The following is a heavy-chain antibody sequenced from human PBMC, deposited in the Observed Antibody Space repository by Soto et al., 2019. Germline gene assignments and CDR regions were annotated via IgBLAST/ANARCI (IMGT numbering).Heavy chain of an antibody. J-gene: IGHJ6*02. CDR3: ARDLRVGATIYYYYGMDV. CDR1: GFTFSGYW. V-gene: IGHV3-74*01. CDR2: INSDGSST. Sequence: WGSLRLSCAASGFTFSGYWMHWVPQAPGKGLVWVSRINSDGSSTSYADSVKGRFTISRDNAKNTLYLQMNSLRAEDTAVYYCARDLRVGATIYYYYGMDVWGQGTTVTVS. D-gene: IGHD1-26*01.